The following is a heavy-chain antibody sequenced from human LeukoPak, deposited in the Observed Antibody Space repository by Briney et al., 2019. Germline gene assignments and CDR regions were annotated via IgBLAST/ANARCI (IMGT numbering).Heavy chain of an antibody. J-gene: IGHJ4*02. V-gene: IGHV3-21*01. CDR3: GRAPLGYCSGGSCYDLDY. CDR2: ISSSSSYI. D-gene: IGHD2-15*01. CDR1: GFTFSSYS. Sequence: GGSLRLSCAASGFTFSSYSMNWVRQAPGKGLEWVSSISSSSSYIYYADSVKGRFTISRDNAKNSLYLQMNSLRAEDTAVYYCGRAPLGYCSGGSCYDLDYWGQGTLVTVSS.